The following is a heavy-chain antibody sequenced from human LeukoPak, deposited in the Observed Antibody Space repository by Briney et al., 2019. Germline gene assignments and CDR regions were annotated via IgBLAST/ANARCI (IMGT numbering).Heavy chain of an antibody. CDR3: ARGAIMVSFDY. V-gene: IGHV4-30-2*01. D-gene: IGHD2-8*01. CDR2: IYHSGST. CDR1: GGSISSGDYS. J-gene: IGHJ4*02. Sequence: SETLSLTCAVSGGSISSGDYSWSWIRQPPGKGLEWIGYIYHSGSTYYNPSLKSRVTISVDRSKNQFSLRLSSMTTADTAVYYCARGAIMVSFDYWGQGTLVTVSS.